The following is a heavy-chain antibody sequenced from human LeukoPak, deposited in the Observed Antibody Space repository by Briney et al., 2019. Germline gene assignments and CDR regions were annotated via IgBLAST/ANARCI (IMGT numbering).Heavy chain of an antibody. Sequence: PGGSLRLSCAASGFTFSNYAMSWVRQAPGKGLEWVSGISGSGGSTYYADSVKGRFTISRDNSKNTLYLQMNSLRAEDTAVYYCAKEASIWELTIYFDYWGQGTLVTVSS. J-gene: IGHJ4*02. CDR2: ISGSGGST. D-gene: IGHD1-26*01. CDR1: GFTFSNYA. V-gene: IGHV3-23*01. CDR3: AKEASIWELTIYFDY.